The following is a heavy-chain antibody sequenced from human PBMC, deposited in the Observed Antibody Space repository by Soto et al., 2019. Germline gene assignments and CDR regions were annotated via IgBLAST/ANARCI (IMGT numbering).Heavy chain of an antibody. CDR1: GGSISSGGYS. CDR2: IYHSGST. J-gene: IGHJ5*02. D-gene: IGHD2-2*01. Sequence: QLQLQESGSGLVKPSQTLSLTCAVSGGSISSGGYSWSWIRQPPGKGLEWIGYIYHSGSTYYNPSRKSRVTISVDRSKNQFSLKLSSVTAADTAVYYCARGDGVLVPAATEGFDPWGQGTLVTVSS. V-gene: IGHV4-30-2*01. CDR3: ARGDGVLVPAATEGFDP.